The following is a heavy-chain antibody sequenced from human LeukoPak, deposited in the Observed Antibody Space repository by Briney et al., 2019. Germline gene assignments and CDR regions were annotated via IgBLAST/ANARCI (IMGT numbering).Heavy chain of an antibody. J-gene: IGHJ5*02. D-gene: IGHD3-16*02. CDR1: GYTFTSYG. CDR3: ARSRAHMITFGGVIAPPLKS. CDR2: ISAYNGNT. V-gene: IGHV1-18*01. Sequence: GASVKVSCKASGYTFTSYGISWVRQAPGQGLEWMGWISAYNGNTNYAQKLQGRVTMTTDTSTSTAYMELRSLRSDDTAVYYCARSRAHMITFGGVIAPPLKSWGRGTLVTVSS.